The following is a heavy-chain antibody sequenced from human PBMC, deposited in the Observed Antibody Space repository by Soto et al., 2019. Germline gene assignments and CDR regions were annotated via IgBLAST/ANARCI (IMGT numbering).Heavy chain of an antibody. Sequence: SETLSLTCAVSGYSISSNNWWGWIRQSPGKGLEWIGYIYYSGSTYYNPSLKSRVTMSVDTSKNQFSLRLSSVTAVDTAVYYCARTGRYGGNEFDYWGQRTQVTVSS. V-gene: IGHV4-28*01. CDR1: GYSISSNNW. D-gene: IGHD2-15*01. CDR2: IYYSGST. CDR3: ARTGRYGGNEFDY. J-gene: IGHJ4*02.